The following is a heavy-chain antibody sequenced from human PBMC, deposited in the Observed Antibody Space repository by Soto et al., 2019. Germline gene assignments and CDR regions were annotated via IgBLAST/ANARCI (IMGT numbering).Heavy chain of an antibody. V-gene: IGHV1-18*04. CDR2: ISAYNGNT. CDR3: ARSWSKRWLQWGHFDY. D-gene: IGHD5-12*01. CDR1: GYTFTSYG. J-gene: IGHJ4*02. Sequence: QVQLVQSGAEVKKPGASVKVSCKASGYTFTSYGISWVRQAPGQGLEWMGWISAYNGNTNYAQKLQGRVTMTTDTSTSTDYMELRSVRSDDTAVYYCARSWSKRWLQWGHFDYWGQGTLVTVSS.